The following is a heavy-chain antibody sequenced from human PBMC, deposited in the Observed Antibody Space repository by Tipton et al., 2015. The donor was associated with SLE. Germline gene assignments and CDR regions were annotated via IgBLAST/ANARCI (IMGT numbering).Heavy chain of an antibody. CDR1: GFTFSSYE. CDR2: ISSSGSTM. Sequence: GSLRLSCAASGFTFSSYEMNWVRQAPGKGLEWVSYISSSGSTMYNADSVKGRFTISRDNAKNSLSLQMNSLRAEDTAIYYCTRVPGSSSWQEVDVWGQGTTVTVSS. D-gene: IGHD6-13*01. V-gene: IGHV3-48*03. J-gene: IGHJ6*02. CDR3: TRVPGSSSWQEVDV.